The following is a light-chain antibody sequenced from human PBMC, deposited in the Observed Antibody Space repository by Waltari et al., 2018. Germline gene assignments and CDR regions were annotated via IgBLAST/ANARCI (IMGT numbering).Light chain of an antibody. Sequence: EIVFTQSPGTLSLSPGEGATLSCRASQSVSRALDWYQQNPGQAPRLLIYGASNRATGIPDRFSGSGSGTDFSLIISRLEPEDFAVYYCQHYVSLPVTFGQGTKVEIK. CDR1: QSVSRA. CDR3: QHYVSLPVT. J-gene: IGKJ1*01. CDR2: GAS. V-gene: IGKV3-20*01.